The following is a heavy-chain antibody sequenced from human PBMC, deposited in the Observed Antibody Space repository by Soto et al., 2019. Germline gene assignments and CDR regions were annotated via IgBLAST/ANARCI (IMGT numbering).Heavy chain of an antibody. Sequence: GESLKISCYVSGYSFTSNWIIWVRQMPGKGLEWMGRIDPTDSYTNYSPSFQGHVTISVDKSISTAYLQWSSLRASDTATYYCARATYTYGPFDYWGQGTLVTVSS. V-gene: IGHV5-10-1*01. D-gene: IGHD5-18*01. CDR1: GYSFTSNW. CDR2: IDPTDSYT. CDR3: ARATYTYGPFDY. J-gene: IGHJ4*02.